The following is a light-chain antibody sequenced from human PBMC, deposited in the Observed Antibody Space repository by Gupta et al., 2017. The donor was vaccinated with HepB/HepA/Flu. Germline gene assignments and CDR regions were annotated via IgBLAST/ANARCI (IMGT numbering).Light chain of an antibody. CDR3: ATWDDSLNGPV. J-gene: IGLJ2*01. Sequence: QSVLTQPPSAPENPGQRALISCSGGISNIGYYTVNWYRQFPGTAPKLLIYSDDQRPSGVPDRFSGSKSGTSASLAISGLQADDEADYYCATWDDSLNGPVFGGGTKLTVL. V-gene: IGLV1-44*01. CDR1: ISNIGYYT. CDR2: SDD.